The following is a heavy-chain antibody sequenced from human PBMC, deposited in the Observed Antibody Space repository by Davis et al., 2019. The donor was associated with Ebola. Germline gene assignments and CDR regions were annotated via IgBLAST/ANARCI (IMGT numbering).Heavy chain of an antibody. CDR1: AYTFTGYY. D-gene: IGHD3-9*01. Sequence: AASVKVSCKASAYTFTGYYMHWVRQAPGQGLEWMGWINPNSGGTNYAQKFQGRVTMTRDTSTSTAYMELSRLRSDDTAVYYCARAGRDILTGYPNYGMDVWGQGTTVTVSS. J-gene: IGHJ6*02. V-gene: IGHV1-2*02. CDR2: INPNSGGT. CDR3: ARAGRDILTGYPNYGMDV.